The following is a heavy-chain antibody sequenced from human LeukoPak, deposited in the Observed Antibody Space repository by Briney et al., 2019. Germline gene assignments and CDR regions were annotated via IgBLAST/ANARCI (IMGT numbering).Heavy chain of an antibody. CDR3: ARRLTQYDCFDP. J-gene: IGHJ5*02. CDR1: GDSVSSNSVT. V-gene: IGHV6-1*01. Sequence: SQTLSLTCAISGDSVSSNSVTWNWIRQSPSRGLEWLGRTYYRSTWYNDYAVSVRGRITVNPDTSKDQFSLHLNSVTPEDTAVYYCARRLTQYDCFDPWGQGILVTVSS. D-gene: IGHD2-2*01. CDR2: TYYRSTWYN.